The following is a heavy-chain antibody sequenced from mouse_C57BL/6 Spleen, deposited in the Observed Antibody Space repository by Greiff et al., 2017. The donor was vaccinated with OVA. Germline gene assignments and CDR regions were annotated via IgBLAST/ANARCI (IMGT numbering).Heavy chain of an antibody. CDR1: GFTFSSYA. J-gene: IGHJ3*01. V-gene: IGHV5-9-1*02. CDR3: TREGGNFVWFAY. D-gene: IGHD2-1*01. Sequence: EVQLVESGEGLVKPGGSLKLSCAASGFTFSSYAMSWVRQTPEKRLEWVAYISSGGDYIYYADTVKGRFPISRDNARNTLYLQMSSLKSEDTAIYYWTREGGNFVWFAYWGQGALVTGSA. CDR2: ISSGGDYI.